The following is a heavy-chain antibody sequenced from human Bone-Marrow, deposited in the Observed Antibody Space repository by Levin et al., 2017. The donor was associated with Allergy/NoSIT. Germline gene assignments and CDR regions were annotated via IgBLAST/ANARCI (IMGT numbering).Heavy chain of an antibody. Sequence: QPGGSLRLSCATSGFTFNTYAMSWVRQTPGKGLEWVSGISGSGGSTYYADSVKGRFTISRDNSKNMLYLQMNSLRAEDTAVYFCAKDLLSGSSGRAGYDYWGQGILVTVSS. J-gene: IGHJ4*02. V-gene: IGHV3-23*01. CDR3: AKDLLSGSSGRAGYDY. D-gene: IGHD6-19*01. CDR2: ISGSGGST. CDR1: GFTFNTYA.